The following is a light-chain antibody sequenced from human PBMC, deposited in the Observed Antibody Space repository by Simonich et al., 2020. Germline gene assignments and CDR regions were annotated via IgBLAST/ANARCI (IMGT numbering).Light chain of an antibody. V-gene: IGKV3-15*01. Sequence: EIVMTQSPATLSVSPGERATLSCRASQSVSSNLAWYQQKPGQAPRLLIYGASTRATGIPARFSCSGSGTEFTLTISSIQSEDFAVYYCQQYNNWPRTFGQGTKVEIK. CDR3: QQYNNWPRT. CDR1: QSVSSN. J-gene: IGKJ1*01. CDR2: GAS.